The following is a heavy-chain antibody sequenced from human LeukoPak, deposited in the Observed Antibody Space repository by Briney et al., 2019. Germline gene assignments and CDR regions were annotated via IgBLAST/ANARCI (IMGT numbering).Heavy chain of an antibody. Sequence: PGGSLRLSCAASGFTFSNAWMSWVRQAPGKGLEWVGRIKSKSDGGTVDYAAPVQGRFTISRDDSKKMLFLQMNSLETEDAAVYYCTTVVVTNHCWGQGTLVTVSS. CDR3: TTVVVTNHC. D-gene: IGHD2-21*02. CDR1: GFTFSNAW. V-gene: IGHV3-15*01. J-gene: IGHJ4*02. CDR2: IKSKSDGGTV.